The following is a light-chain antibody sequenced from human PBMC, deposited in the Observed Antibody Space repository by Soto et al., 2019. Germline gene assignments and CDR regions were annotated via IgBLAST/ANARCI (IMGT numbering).Light chain of an antibody. CDR3: SSYTRQNTRV. J-gene: IGLJ3*02. CDR1: SSDVGGYNF. V-gene: IGLV2-14*01. CDR2: EVT. Sequence: QSALTQPASVSGSPGQSITISCTGTSSDVGGYNFVSWYQQHPGKAPKLMIYEVTNRPSGVSSRFSGSKSGNTASLTISGLQTGDEADYFCSSYTRQNTRVFGGGTKLTVL.